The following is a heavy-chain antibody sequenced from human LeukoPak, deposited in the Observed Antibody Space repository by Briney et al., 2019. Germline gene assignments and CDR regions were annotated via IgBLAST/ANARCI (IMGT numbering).Heavy chain of an antibody. CDR2: INHSGST. J-gene: IGHJ4*02. Sequence: SETLSLTCAVSGGSFSGYYWSWIRQPPGKGLEWIGEINHSGSTNYNPSLKSRVTISVDTTKNQFSLKLSSVPAADTAVSYCARGYGVRSYCSSTSCLLDYWGQGTLVSVSS. D-gene: IGHD2-2*01. CDR1: GGSFSGYY. CDR3: ARGYGVRSYCSSTSCLLDY. V-gene: IGHV4-34*01.